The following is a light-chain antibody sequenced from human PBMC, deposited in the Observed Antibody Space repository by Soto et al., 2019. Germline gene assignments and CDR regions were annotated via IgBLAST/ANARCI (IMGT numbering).Light chain of an antibody. CDR2: EVS. CDR3: SSYTSSSLYV. J-gene: IGLJ1*01. Sequence: QSVLTQPASVSGSPGQSITISCTGTSSDVGGYNYVSWYQQHPGKAPKLMIYEVSNRPSGVSNRFSGSKSRNTASLTISGLQAEDEADYYCSSYTSSSLYVFGTGTKVTVL. CDR1: SSDVGGYNY. V-gene: IGLV2-14*01.